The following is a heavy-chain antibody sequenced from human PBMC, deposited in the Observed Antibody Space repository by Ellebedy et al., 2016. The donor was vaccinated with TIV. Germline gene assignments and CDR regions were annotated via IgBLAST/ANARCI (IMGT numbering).Heavy chain of an antibody. V-gene: IGHV3-30-3*01. J-gene: IGHJ4*02. D-gene: IGHD3-3*01. CDR2: ISYDGTDK. CDR1: GFTFSSYS. CDR3: VRELMLGVLDH. Sequence: PGGSLRLSCAASGFTFSSYSMHWVRQAPGKGLEWVADISYDGTDKYYADSLKGRFTIYRDNSRNTLYLQMNSLRAEDTAVYYCVRELMLGVLDHWGQGTLVTVSS.